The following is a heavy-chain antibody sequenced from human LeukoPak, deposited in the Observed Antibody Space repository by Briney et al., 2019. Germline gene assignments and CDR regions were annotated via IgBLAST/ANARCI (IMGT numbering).Heavy chain of an antibody. CDR3: ARTTSSSLDH. CDR2: IYPGDSDT. V-gene: IGHV5-51*01. Sequence: GESLKISCQGSGSTFTSYWIGGVRQVPGKGLEWMGIIYPGDSDTRNSPSFQGQVTISADTSISTAYLQWTSLQASDTAIYYCARTTSSSLDHWGEGTLVTVSS. D-gene: IGHD2-2*01. J-gene: IGHJ4*02. CDR1: GSTFTSYW.